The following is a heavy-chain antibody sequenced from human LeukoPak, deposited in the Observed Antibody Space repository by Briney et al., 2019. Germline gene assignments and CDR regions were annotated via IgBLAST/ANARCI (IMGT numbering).Heavy chain of an antibody. CDR3: AKDPGGHDYGDYSWFDP. J-gene: IGHJ5*02. Sequence: GGSLRLSCAASGFTFSSYWMNWVRQAPGKGLEWVANIKQDGSEKYYVDSVKGRFIISRDNAKNSLYLQMNSLRAEDTAVYYCAKDPGGHDYGDYSWFDPWGQGTLVTVSS. CDR1: GFTFSSYW. V-gene: IGHV3-7*01. CDR2: IKQDGSEK. D-gene: IGHD4-17*01.